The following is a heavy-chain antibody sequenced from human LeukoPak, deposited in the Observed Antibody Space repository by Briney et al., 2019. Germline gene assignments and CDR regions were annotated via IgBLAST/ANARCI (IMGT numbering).Heavy chain of an antibody. V-gene: IGHV4-30-2*01. J-gene: IGHJ1*01. D-gene: IGHD3-3*01. CDR3: AREQGYDFWSGYSGYFQH. CDR1: GGSISSGGYS. Sequence: SETLSLTCAVSGGSISSGGYSWSWIRQPPGKGLEWIGYIYHSGSTYYNPSLKSRVTISVDTSKNQFSLKLSSVTAADTAVYYCAREQGYDFWSGYSGYFQHWGQGTLVTVSS. CDR2: IYHSGST.